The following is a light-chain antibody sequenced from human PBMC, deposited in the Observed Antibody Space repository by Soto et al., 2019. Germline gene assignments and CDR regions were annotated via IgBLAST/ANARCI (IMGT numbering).Light chain of an antibody. J-gene: IGKJ2*01. V-gene: IGKV4-1*01. CDR1: QSVLYTSNNKNY. Sequence: DIVMTQSPDSLAVSLGERATINCKSSQSVLYTSNNKNYLAWYQHKPGQPPKVLIYWASTREFGVPDRFSGSGSGTHFTLTISSLQAEDVAVYYYQQYYATPPTFGQGTKLEIK. CDR3: QQYYATPPT. CDR2: WAS.